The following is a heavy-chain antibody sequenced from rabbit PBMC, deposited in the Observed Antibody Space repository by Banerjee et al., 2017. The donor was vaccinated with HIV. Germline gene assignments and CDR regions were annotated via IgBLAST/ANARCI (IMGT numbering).Heavy chain of an antibody. D-gene: IGHD2-1*01. CDR3: ARRADFAFKL. CDR2: IYTGSGRT. V-gene: IGHV1S43*01. Sequence: QEQLEESGGGLVKPEGSLTLTCKASGFDLSSYYYMCWVRQAPGKGLELIGCIYTGSGRTYYASWVNGRFTISRSTSLNTVDLKMTSLTAADTATYFCARRADFAFKLWGPGTLVTVS. CDR1: GFDLSSYYY. J-gene: IGHJ4*01.